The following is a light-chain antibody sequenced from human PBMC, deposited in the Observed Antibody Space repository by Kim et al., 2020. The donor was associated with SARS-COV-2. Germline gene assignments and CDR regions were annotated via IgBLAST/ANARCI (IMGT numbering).Light chain of an antibody. CDR3: SSYIRGSTNYV. CDR1: SSAVGGYKY. CDR2: EVS. J-gene: IGLJ1*01. V-gene: IGLV2-14*01. Sequence: QSIPISCTGTSSAVGGYKYVSWYQQHPGKAPKLVIYEVSNRPSGVSNRFSGSKSGNTASLTISGLQAEDEADYYCSSYIRGSTNYVFGTGTKVTVL.